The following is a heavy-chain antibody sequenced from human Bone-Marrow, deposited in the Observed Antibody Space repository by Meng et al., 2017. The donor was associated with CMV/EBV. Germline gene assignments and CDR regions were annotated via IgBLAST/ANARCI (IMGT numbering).Heavy chain of an antibody. Sequence: QVRWVQAGKEAKKPGASVKVSCKTSGYTFVGHYIHWVRQAPGQGLEWMGRINPKSAGTDYVEKFQGRVTMTRDTSNTIVYMELSRLTADDTAVYYCTRTWIDSFTPDFDYWGQGSLVTVSS. CDR1: GYTFVGHY. J-gene: IGHJ4*02. V-gene: IGHV1-2*06. CDR3: TRTWIDSFTPDFDY. CDR2: INPKSAGT. D-gene: IGHD2-2*03.